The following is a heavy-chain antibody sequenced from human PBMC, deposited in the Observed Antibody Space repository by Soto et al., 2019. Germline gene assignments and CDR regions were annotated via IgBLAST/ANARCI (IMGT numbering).Heavy chain of an antibody. CDR2: IKQDGSEK. V-gene: IGHV3-7*01. CDR1: GFIFGNFW. CDR3: ARGTGGATSSGKDQFDY. J-gene: IGHJ4*02. D-gene: IGHD1-26*01. Sequence: EVQLVESGGGLVQPGGSLRLSCAGSGFIFGNFWMTWVRLAPGKGLEWVANIKQDGSEKYYVDSVKGRFTISRDNVKNSLYLQMNSLRSEDMAVYYCARGTGGATSSGKDQFDYWGQGTLVPVSS.